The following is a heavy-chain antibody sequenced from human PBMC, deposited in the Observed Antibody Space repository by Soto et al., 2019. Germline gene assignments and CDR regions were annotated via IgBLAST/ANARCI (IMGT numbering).Heavy chain of an antibody. Sequence: ASVKVSCKSSGYSFTSLDINWVRQTAGQGLEWMGWMQPSTGRTGYAQKFQGRVTMTRDTSINTAYMELTTLTSDDTAFYYCARGVSAGVDYWGQGTLVTVSS. CDR1: GYSFTSLD. CDR3: ARGVSAGVDY. D-gene: IGHD1-26*01. CDR2: MQPSTGRT. V-gene: IGHV1-8*01. J-gene: IGHJ4*02.